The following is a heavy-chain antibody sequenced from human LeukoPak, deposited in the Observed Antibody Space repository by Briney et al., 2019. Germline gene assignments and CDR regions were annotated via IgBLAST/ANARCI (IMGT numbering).Heavy chain of an antibody. CDR3: ARSRRAGYNVFYFDS. V-gene: IGHV1-69*05. D-gene: IGHD5-24*01. J-gene: IGHJ4*02. CDR1: GGTFSSYG. CDR2: IIPIFRAT. Sequence: SVTVSCTPSGGTFSSYGVSWVRQAPGQGLEWMGGIIPIFRATNYAQRFRGRVTITTDESTSTVYMELSSLRSEDTAVYFCARSRRAGYNVFYFDSWGQGTLVTVSS.